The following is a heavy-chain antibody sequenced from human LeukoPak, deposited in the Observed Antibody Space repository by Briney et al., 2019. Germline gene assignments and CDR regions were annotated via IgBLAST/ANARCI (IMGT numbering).Heavy chain of an antibody. CDR2: IYSGGNT. CDR3: ASGSPSDY. V-gene: IGHV3-53*01. CDR1: GFTVSTNF. J-gene: IGHJ4*02. D-gene: IGHD1-26*01. Sequence: GGSLRLSCAASGFTVSTNFMSWVRQARGKGLDYVSLIYSGGNTYYADSVKGRFTISRDNSKNTLYLQMNSLRAEDTAVYYCASGSPSDYWGQGTLVTVSS.